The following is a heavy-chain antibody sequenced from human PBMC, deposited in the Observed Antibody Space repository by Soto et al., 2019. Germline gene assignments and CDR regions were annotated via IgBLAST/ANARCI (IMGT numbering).Heavy chain of an antibody. J-gene: IGHJ3*02. D-gene: IGHD3-10*01. Sequence: GGSLRLSCEASGFPFSNYWIHWVRQAPGKGLVWVSRVNNDGRDSIYADSVKGRFTFSRDNTKNTVYLQMNSLGVEDTAVYYCARGGSRHAFDIWGQGTLVIVSS. CDR1: GFPFSNYW. CDR2: VNNDGRDS. V-gene: IGHV3-74*01. CDR3: ARGGSRHAFDI.